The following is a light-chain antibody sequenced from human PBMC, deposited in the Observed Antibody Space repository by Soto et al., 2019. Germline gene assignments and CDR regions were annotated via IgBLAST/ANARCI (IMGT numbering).Light chain of an antibody. CDR2: AAS. V-gene: IGKV1-39*01. Sequence: DVQMTQSPSSLSASVGDEVTMTCGASHTIMTYLNWYQLKPGKPPRLLIYAASSLQSGVPSRFSGSGSGTDFTLTINSLQPEDFATYSCQQSYNSPQTFGQGTKVDIK. CDR3: QQSYNSPQT. J-gene: IGKJ1*01. CDR1: HTIMTY.